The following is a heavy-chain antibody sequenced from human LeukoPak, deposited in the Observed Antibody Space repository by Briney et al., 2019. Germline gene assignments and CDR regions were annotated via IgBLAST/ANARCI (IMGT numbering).Heavy chain of an antibody. V-gene: IGHV3-21*04. CDR2: ISSSSSYI. CDR3: AKAGDSSGYFFGSFDY. CDR1: GFTFSSYS. J-gene: IGHJ4*02. D-gene: IGHD3-22*01. Sequence: GGSLRLSCAASGFTFSSYSMNWVRQAPGKGLEWVSSISSSSSYIYYADSVKGRFTISRDNAKNSLYLQMNSLRAEDTAVYYCAKAGDSSGYFFGSFDYWGQGTLVTVSS.